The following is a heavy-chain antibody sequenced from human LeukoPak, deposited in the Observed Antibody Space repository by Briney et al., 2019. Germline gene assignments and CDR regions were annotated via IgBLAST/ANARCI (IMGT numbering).Heavy chain of an antibody. J-gene: IGHJ5*02. CDR2: IYWDDDK. V-gene: IGHV2-5*02. D-gene: IGHD3-3*01. CDR1: GFSLSTSGVG. CDR3: AHTQAITIFGVVISIDWFDP. Sequence: SGPTLVNPTQTLTLTCTFSGFSLSTSGVGVGWIRQPPGKALEWLALIYWDDDKRYSPSLKSRLTITKDTSKNRVVLTMTNMDPVDTATYYCAHTQAITIFGVVISIDWFDPWGQGTLVTVSS.